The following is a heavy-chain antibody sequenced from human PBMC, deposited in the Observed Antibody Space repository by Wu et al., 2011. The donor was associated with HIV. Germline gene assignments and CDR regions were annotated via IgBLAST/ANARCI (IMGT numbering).Heavy chain of an antibody. D-gene: IGHD5-24*01. V-gene: IGHV1-69*05. J-gene: IGHJ6*02. CDR1: GGTFSSYA. Sequence: QVQLVQSGAEVEKPGSSVKVSCKASGGTFSSYAISWVRQAPGQGLEWMGGIIPVFGTENYPQRFQDRVTMSMDETTSTAVMELSSLRSEDTAVYYCARVETATTMGIYFYGMDVWGPGTTVTVSS. CDR2: IIPVFGTE. CDR3: ARVETATTMGIYFYGMDV.